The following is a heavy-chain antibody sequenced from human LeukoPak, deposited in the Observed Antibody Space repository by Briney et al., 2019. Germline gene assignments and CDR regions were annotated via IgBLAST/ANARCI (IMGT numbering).Heavy chain of an antibody. Sequence: GSLRLSCAASGFTFSSYSMNWIRQPPGKGLEWIGNIFYSGSTYYSPPLTSRVTISLDTSRSQFSLKLTSVTAADTAVYYCAKSNGYGLVDIWGQGTMVTVSS. J-gene: IGHJ3*02. CDR1: GFTFSSYS. CDR2: IFYSGST. CDR3: AKSNGYGLVDI. D-gene: IGHD3-10*01. V-gene: IGHV4-59*12.